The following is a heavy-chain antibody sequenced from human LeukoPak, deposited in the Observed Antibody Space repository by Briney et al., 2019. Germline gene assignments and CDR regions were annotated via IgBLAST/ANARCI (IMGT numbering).Heavy chain of an antibody. D-gene: IGHD2-15*01. Sequence: PVGSLRLSCAASGFTFSSYPMTWVRQAPGKGLEWVSSISTSGTNTNYADSVKGRFTISRDNSKNMVFLQMNSLRDEDSAVYYCVSGLQVVNWGQGALVTVSS. V-gene: IGHV3-23*01. J-gene: IGHJ1*01. CDR1: GFTFSSYP. CDR2: ISTSGTNT. CDR3: VSGLQVVN.